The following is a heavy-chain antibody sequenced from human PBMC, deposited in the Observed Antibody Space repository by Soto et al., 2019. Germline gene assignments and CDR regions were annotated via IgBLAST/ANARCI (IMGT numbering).Heavy chain of an antibody. J-gene: IGHJ4*02. CDR1: GGTFSSYT. CDR3: ARDSSGSYYGSY. V-gene: IGHV1-69*08. D-gene: IGHD1-26*01. Sequence: QVQLVRSGAEVKKPGSSVKVSCKASGGTFSSYTISWVRQAPGQGLEWMGRIIPILGIANYAQKFQGRVTITADKSTSTAYMELSSLRSEDTAVYYCARDSSGSYYGSYWGQGTLVTVSS. CDR2: IIPILGIA.